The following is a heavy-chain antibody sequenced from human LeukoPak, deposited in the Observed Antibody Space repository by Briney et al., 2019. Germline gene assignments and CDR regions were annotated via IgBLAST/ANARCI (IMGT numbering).Heavy chain of an antibody. V-gene: IGHV4-59*01. CDR3: ARVRGSGSYYGSEYFQH. CDR1: GGSISSYY. Sequence: PSETLSLTCTVSGGSISSYYWSWIRQPPGKGLEWIGYIYHRGSANYNPSLKSRVAISLDTSKNQFSLKLSSVTAADTAVYYCARVRGSGSYYGSEYFQHWGQGTLVTVSS. CDR2: IYHRGSA. D-gene: IGHD3-10*01. J-gene: IGHJ1*01.